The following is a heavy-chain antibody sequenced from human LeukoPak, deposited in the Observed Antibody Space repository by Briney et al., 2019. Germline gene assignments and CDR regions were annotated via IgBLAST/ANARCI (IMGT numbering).Heavy chain of an antibody. CDR2: MNPNSGNT. CDR3: ARRGLYYDFWSGLAVAFDI. D-gene: IGHD3-3*01. J-gene: IGHJ3*02. Sequence: ASVKVSCKASGYTFTSYDINWVRQATGQGLEWMGWMNPNSGNTGYAQKFQGRVPMTRNTSISTAYMELSSLRSEDTAVYYCARRGLYYDFWSGLAVAFDIWGQGTMVTVSS. V-gene: IGHV1-8*01. CDR1: GYTFTSYD.